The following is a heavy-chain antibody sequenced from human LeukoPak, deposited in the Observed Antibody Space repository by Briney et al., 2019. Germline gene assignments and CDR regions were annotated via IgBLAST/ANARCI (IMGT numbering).Heavy chain of an antibody. CDR1: GYSISSSNW. J-gene: IGHJ4*02. D-gene: IGHD5-18*01. V-gene: IGHV4-28*01. Sequence: SDTLSLTCAVSGYSISSSNWWGWIRQPPGKGLEWIGYIYYSGSTYYNPSLKGRVTMSVDTSKNQFSLKLSSVTAVDTAVYYCARSFGYSYGYFDYWGQGTLVTVSS. CDR2: IYYSGST. CDR3: ARSFGYSYGYFDY.